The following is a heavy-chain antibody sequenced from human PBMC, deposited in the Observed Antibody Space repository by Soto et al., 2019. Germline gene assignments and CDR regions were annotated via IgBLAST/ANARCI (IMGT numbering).Heavy chain of an antibody. Sequence: GESLKISCAASGFTFSYYWMHWVRQAPGKGLMWLSDINDDGSRTRYADSVKGRFTISRDNAKNTLFLQMNSLRADDTAVYYCASLSAPVDYGGQGTQVTVSS. CDR3: ASLSAPVDY. D-gene: IGHD2-2*01. J-gene: IGHJ4*02. CDR2: INDDGSRT. CDR1: GFTFSYYW. V-gene: IGHV3-74*01.